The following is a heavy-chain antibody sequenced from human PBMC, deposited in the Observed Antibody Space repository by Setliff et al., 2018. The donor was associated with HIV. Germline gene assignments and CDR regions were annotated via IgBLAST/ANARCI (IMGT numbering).Heavy chain of an antibody. J-gene: IGHJ2*01. V-gene: IGHV4-39*01. CDR3: ARPSAGGGYNYWYFDL. D-gene: IGHD5-12*01. Sequence: PSETLSLTCTVSGDSIDRTGYYWGWIRQPPGKGLEWIGSIYYNGNTYNKPSLKSRVTISVDTSKNQFSLKLSSVTAADTAVYYCARPSAGGGYNYWYFDLWGRGTLVTVSS. CDR2: IYYNGNT. CDR1: GDSIDRTGYY.